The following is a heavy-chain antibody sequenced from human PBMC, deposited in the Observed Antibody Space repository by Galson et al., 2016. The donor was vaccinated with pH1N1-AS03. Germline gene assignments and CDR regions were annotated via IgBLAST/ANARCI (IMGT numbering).Heavy chain of an antibody. Sequence: LRLSCAASGSTFGSYAMHWVRQSPGMGLEWVAVVWYDGSQRYYADSVKGRFTISRDNNRNTMYLQMDSLRAEDTAVYYCARDPYGDPTAHFDYWGQGTLVTVSS. CDR2: VWYDGSQR. V-gene: IGHV3-33*01. CDR1: GSTFGSYA. CDR3: ARDPYGDPTAHFDY. D-gene: IGHD4-17*01. J-gene: IGHJ4*02.